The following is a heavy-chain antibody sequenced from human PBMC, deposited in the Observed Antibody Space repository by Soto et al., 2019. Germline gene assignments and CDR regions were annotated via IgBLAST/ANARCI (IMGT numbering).Heavy chain of an antibody. V-gene: IGHV4-59*01. CDR3: ARRYCSGGSCYQDAFDI. Sequence: QVQLQESGPGLVKPSETLSLTCTVSGGSISSYYWSWIRQPPGKGLEWIGYIYYSGSTNYNPSLKSRVTISVDTSMNQFSLKLSSVTAADTAVYYCARRYCSGGSCYQDAFDIWGQGTMVTVSS. CDR2: IYYSGST. J-gene: IGHJ3*02. D-gene: IGHD2-15*01. CDR1: GGSISSYY.